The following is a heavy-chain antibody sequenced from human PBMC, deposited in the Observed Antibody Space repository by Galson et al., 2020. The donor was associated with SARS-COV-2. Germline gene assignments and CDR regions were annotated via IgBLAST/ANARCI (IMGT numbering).Heavy chain of an antibody. D-gene: IGHD6-19*01. CDR3: ARDISVAAFDS. J-gene: IGHJ4*02. CDR1: GFTFRNYW. CDR2: TNQDGSAK. V-gene: IGHV3-7*01. Sequence: GESLKISCAASGFTFRNYWLSWVRQAPGKGLEWVANTNQDGSAKYYVDSVKGRFTISRDNAKNSLYLEINSLRAEDTAVYYCARDISVAAFDSWGQGTLVTVSS.